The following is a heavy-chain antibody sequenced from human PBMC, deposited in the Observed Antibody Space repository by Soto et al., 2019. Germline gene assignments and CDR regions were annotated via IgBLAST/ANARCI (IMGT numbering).Heavy chain of an antibody. CDR2: LTGSSSNI. CDR1: GFSFRNYA. Sequence: EVQLLESGGGLVQPGGSLRLSCAASGFSFRNYAMSWVRQAPGKGLEWISTLTGSSSNIYYADSVKGRFAISRDNSRNTLYLQMNSLTAECTAVYYCANGRATYGLLTHDYWGQGTLVTVSS. CDR3: ANGRATYGLLTHDY. J-gene: IGHJ4*02. D-gene: IGHD3-10*01. V-gene: IGHV3-23*01.